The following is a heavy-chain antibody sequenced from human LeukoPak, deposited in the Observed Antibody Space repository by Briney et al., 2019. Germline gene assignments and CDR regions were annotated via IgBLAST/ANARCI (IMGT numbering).Heavy chain of an antibody. Sequence: ASVKVSCKASGYMFTGYYMHWVRQAPGQGLEWMGWINPNSGGTKYAQKFQGRVTMTRDTSISTAFMELSRLRSDDTAVYYCARNLQMSQPSLFGYWGQGTLVTVSS. J-gene: IGHJ4*02. CDR2: INPNSGGT. D-gene: IGHD1-14*01. V-gene: IGHV1-2*02. CDR3: ARNLQMSQPSLFGY. CDR1: GYMFTGYY.